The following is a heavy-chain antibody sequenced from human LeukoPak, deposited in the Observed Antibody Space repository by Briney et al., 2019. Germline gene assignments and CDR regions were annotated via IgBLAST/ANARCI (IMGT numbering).Heavy chain of an antibody. CDR3: ARHGERGYSYGHDY. CDR1: GFTFSSYAMH. J-gene: IGHJ4*02. V-gene: IGHV4-39*01. Sequence: GSLRLSCAASGFTFSSYAMHWVRQPPGKGLEWIGSLYYSGSTYYNPSLKSRVTISVDTSKNQLSLKLSSVTAADTAVYYCARHGERGYSYGHDYWGQGTLVTVSS. D-gene: IGHD5-18*01. CDR2: LYYSGST.